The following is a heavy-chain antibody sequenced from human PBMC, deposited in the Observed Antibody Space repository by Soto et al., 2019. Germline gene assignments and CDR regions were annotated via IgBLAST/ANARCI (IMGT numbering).Heavy chain of an antibody. D-gene: IGHD2-15*01. CDR3: AKARYCSGGSCYYFDY. CDR2: ISGSGGST. J-gene: IGHJ4*02. V-gene: IGHV3-23*01. CDR1: GFTFSSYA. Sequence: PGGSLRLSCAASGFTFSSYAMSWVRQAPGKGLEWVSAISGSGGSTYYADSVKGRFTTSRDNSKNTLYLQMNSLRAEDTAVYYCAKARYCSGGSCYYFDYWGQGTLVTVSS.